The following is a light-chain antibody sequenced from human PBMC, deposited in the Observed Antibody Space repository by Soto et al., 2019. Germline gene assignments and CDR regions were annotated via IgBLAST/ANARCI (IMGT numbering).Light chain of an antibody. CDR2: DTS. V-gene: IGLV7-46*01. CDR1: TGAVTSNHH. CDR3: LLYYHAARV. J-gene: IGLJ2*01. Sequence: QTVVTQEPSLTVSPGGTVTLTCGSSTGAVTSNHHPYWFQQKAGQAPRTLIYDTSNKHSWTPARFSGSLLGDKAALTLSGAQPEDEAQYYCLLYYHAARVFGGGTKLTVL.